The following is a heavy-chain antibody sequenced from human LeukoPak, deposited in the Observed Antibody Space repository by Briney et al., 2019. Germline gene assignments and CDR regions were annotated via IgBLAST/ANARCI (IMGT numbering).Heavy chain of an antibody. J-gene: IGHJ4*02. Sequence: ASVKLSCKASGYTFTGYYMHWVRQAPGQGLGWMGWINPNSGGTNYAQKFQGRVTMTRDTSISTAYMELSRLRSDETAVYYCARLGTGYPLDYWGQGTLVTVSS. CDR3: ARLGTGYPLDY. CDR2: INPNSGGT. V-gene: IGHV1-2*02. D-gene: IGHD6-25*01. CDR1: GYTFTGYY.